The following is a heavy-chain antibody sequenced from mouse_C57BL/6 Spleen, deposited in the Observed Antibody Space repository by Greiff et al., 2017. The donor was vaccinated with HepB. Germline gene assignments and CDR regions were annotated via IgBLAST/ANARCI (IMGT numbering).Heavy chain of an antibody. D-gene: IGHD1-1*01. CDR3: ARERIKDYGSRGDYFDY. CDR1: GYTFTSYW. Sequence: QVQLKQPGAELVKPGASVKLSCKASGYTFTSYWMHWVKQRPGQGLEWIGMIHPNSGSTNYNEKFKSKATLTVDKSSSTAYMQLSSLTSEDSAVYYWARERIKDYGSRGDYFDYWGQGTTLTVSS. CDR2: IHPNSGST. V-gene: IGHV1-64*01. J-gene: IGHJ2*01.